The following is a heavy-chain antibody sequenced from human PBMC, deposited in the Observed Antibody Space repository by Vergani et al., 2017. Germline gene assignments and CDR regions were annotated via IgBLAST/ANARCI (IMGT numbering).Heavy chain of an antibody. Sequence: QVQLQESGPGLVKPSETLPLTCPVSGASVSSNAYYWGWIRQLPETGLEWIATIGYHDRAYYNPSLKSRVVISLDVSQNQVSLRQTSVTAADAAVYYCVRIIWGSGYFDVWGHGALVTVSS. CDR1: GASVSSNAYY. D-gene: IGHD3-16*01. J-gene: IGHJ4*01. CDR3: VRIIWGSGYFDV. V-gene: IGHV4-39*07. CDR2: IGYHDRA.